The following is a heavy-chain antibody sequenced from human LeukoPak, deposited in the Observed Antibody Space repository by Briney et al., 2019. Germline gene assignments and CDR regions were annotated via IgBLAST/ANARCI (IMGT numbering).Heavy chain of an antibody. D-gene: IGHD3-10*01. CDR2: ITYSGST. V-gene: IGHV4-30-4*01. CDR1: GGSFSSDDYY. CDR3: ARDSGPRYYYYGMDV. Sequence: PSQTLSLTYTVSGGSFSSDDYYWSWIRQPPGTGLEWIGHITYSGSTDYSPSLRSRVTMSVDTSKNQFSLELSSVTAADTAVYYCARDSGPRYYYYGMDVWGQGTTVTVSS. J-gene: IGHJ6*02.